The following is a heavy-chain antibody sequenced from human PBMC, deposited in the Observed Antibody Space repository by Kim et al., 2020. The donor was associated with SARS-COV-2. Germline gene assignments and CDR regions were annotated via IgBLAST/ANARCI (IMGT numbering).Heavy chain of an antibody. J-gene: IGHJ6*03. CDR3: ARRSYEYFGSGTYSYYYYYMDV. D-gene: IGHD3-10*01. Sequence: GGSLRLSCAASGFTFTTYWMSWVRQAPGKGLEWVANINQDGTERYYVDSVKGRFSISRDNAQNSVDLHMNSLRAEDTAVYYCARRSYEYFGSGTYSYYYYYMDVWGKGTTVTVSS. V-gene: IGHV3-7*01. CDR2: INQDGTER. CDR1: GFTFTTYW.